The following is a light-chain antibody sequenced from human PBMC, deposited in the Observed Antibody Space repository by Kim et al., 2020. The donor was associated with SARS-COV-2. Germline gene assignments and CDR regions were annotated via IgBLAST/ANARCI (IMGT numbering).Light chain of an antibody. J-gene: IGKJ2*01. V-gene: IGKV3-20*01. CDR1: QGVNTY. CDR3: QQYDTSPYN. Sequence: SLSPGERATLSCRAGQGVNTYVAWYQQKSGQSPRLLIYGAFNRAPGIPDRFSGSASGADFTLTISRLEPEDFAVYYCQQYDTSPYNFGQGTKLEI. CDR2: GAF.